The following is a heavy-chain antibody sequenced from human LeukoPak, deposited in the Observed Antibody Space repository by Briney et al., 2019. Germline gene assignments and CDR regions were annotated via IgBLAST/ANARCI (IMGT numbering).Heavy chain of an antibody. CDR3: ARRRSGYCSSTSCYGYYYYYMDV. D-gene: IGHD2-2*01. CDR2: IYPGDSDT. CDR1: GYSFTSYW. J-gene: IGHJ6*03. V-gene: IGHV5-51*01. Sequence: GESLKISCKGSGYSFTSYWIDWVRQMPGKGLEWMGIIYPGDSDTRYSPSFQGQVTISADKSISTAYLQWSSLKASDTAMYYCARRRSGYCSSTSCYGYYYYYMDVWGKGTTVTVSS.